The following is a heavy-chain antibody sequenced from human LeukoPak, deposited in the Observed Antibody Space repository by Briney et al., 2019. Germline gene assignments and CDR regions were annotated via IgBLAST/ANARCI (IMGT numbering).Heavy chain of an antibody. Sequence: ASVKVSCKVSGYTLTELSMHWVRQAPGKGLEWMGGFDPEDGETIYAQKFQGRVTMTEDTSTDTAYMELSRLRSDDTAVYYCARGDSTIFGVVITTEDAFDIWGQGTMVTVSS. CDR3: ARGDSTIFGVVITTEDAFDI. J-gene: IGHJ3*02. D-gene: IGHD3-3*01. CDR2: FDPEDGET. CDR1: GYTLTELS. V-gene: IGHV1-24*01.